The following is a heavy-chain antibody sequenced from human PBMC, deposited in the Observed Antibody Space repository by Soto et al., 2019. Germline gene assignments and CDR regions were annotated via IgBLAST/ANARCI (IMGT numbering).Heavy chain of an antibody. CDR3: AKDHYGTRWRGFED. J-gene: IGHJ4*02. V-gene: IGHV3-30*18. CDR1: GFTFGSHG. Sequence: QVQLVESGGGVVQPGESLRLSCAASGFTFGSHGMHWVRQAPGKGLEWGALISYDGSDQYYADSVKGRFTISRDDSKKTLNLQLKSLRAEDTAVYYCAKDHYGTRWRGFEDWGQGTLVTVSS. CDR2: ISYDGSDQ. D-gene: IGHD3-10*01.